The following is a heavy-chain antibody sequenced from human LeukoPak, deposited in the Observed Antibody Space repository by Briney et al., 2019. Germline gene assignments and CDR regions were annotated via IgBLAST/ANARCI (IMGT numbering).Heavy chain of an antibody. CDR1: GDSFSSNSAA. CDR2: TYYRSKWYN. V-gene: IGHV6-1*01. CDR3: ARESVTMVRDPDYGMDV. D-gene: IGHD3-10*01. J-gene: IGHJ6*02. Sequence: SQTLSLTCAISGDSFSSNSAAWNWIRQSPSRGLECLGRTYYRSKWYNDYAVSVKSRITINPDTSKNQFSLQLNSVTPEDTAVYYCARESVTMVRDPDYGMDVWGQGTTVTVSS.